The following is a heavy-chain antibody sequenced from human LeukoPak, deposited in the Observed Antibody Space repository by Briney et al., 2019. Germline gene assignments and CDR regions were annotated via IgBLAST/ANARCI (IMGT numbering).Heavy chain of an antibody. CDR3: AKTYDSRGYSSPFDY. CDR2: ISWNSGSI. J-gene: IGHJ4*02. Sequence: GGSLRLSCAASGFTFSNAWMSWVRQAPGKGLEWVSGISWNSGSIGYADSVKGRFTISRDNAKNALFLQMNSLRTEDTALYYCAKTYDSRGYSSPFDYWGQGTLVTVSS. CDR1: GFTFSNAW. D-gene: IGHD3-22*01. V-gene: IGHV3-9*01.